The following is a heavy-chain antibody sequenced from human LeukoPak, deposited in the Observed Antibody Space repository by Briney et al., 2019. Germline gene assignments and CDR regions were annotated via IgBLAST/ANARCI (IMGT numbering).Heavy chain of an antibody. CDR1: GFTFSNAW. V-gene: IGHV3-23*01. CDR3: ATRTTIAGRHFDY. CDR2: ISGSGDMT. Sequence: HPGGSLRLSCAASGFTFSNAWMSWVRQAPGKGLEWVSTISGSGDMTFYADSVKGRFTISRDNSKNTLYVQMNSLRVEDTAVYYCATRTTIAGRHFDYCGQGTLVTVSS. J-gene: IGHJ4*02. D-gene: IGHD6-6*01.